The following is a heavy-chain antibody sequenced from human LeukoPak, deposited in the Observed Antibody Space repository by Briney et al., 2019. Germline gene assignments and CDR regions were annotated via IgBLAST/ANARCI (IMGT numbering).Heavy chain of an antibody. V-gene: IGHV3-9*01. Sequence: SLRLSCAASGFTFDDYAMHWVRQAPGKGLEWVSGISWNSGSIGYADSVKGRFTISRDNAKNSLYLQMNSLRAEDTALYYCAKAAYDSSGYSRTRFDYWGQGTLVTVSS. CDR1: GFTFDDYA. J-gene: IGHJ4*02. CDR3: AKAAYDSSGYSRTRFDY. CDR2: ISWNSGSI. D-gene: IGHD3-22*01.